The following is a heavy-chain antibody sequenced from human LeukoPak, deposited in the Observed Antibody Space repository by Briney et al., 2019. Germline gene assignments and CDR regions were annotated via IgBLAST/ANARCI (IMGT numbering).Heavy chain of an antibody. CDR2: ISGSGLST. CDR3: AKSRVAVAAPRNWFDP. V-gene: IGHV3-23*01. D-gene: IGHD6-19*01. Sequence: PGGSLRLSCAASGFTFSSYAMSWVRQAPGKGLEGVSTISGSGLSTCYADSVKGRFTISRDNSNNTLYLQMNSLRVEDTAVYYCAKSRVAVAAPRNWFDPWGQGTLVTVSS. CDR1: GFTFSSYA. J-gene: IGHJ5*02.